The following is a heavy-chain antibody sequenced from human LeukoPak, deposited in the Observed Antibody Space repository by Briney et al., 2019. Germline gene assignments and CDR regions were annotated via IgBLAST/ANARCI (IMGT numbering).Heavy chain of an antibody. Sequence: GGSLRLSCAASGFIFSSYWMHWVRQAPGKGLVWVSRINSDGSSTSYADSEKGRFTISRDNAKNTLYLQMNSLRAEDTAVYYCARVRYYGNWFDPWGQGTLVTVSS. J-gene: IGHJ5*02. D-gene: IGHD3-3*01. CDR2: INSDGSST. CDR1: GFIFSSYW. CDR3: ARVRYYGNWFDP. V-gene: IGHV3-74*01.